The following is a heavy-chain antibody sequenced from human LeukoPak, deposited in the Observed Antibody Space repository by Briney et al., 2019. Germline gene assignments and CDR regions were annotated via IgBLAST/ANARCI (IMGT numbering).Heavy chain of an antibody. J-gene: IGHJ4*02. D-gene: IGHD2-21*02. CDR3: ARGLVTAIPGCYFDY. Sequence: SETLSFTSSVYTWSFSGYYWRRIGHRQGQGLKWMGKINHSGSTNDKPFLESRVTISVDTSKNQFSLKLSSVTTADTAVYYCARGLVTAIPGCYFDYWGQGTLVTVSS. V-gene: IGHV4-34*01. CDR2: INHSGST. CDR1: TWSFSGYY.